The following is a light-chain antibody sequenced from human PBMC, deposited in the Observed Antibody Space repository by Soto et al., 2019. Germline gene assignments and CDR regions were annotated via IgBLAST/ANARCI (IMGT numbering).Light chain of an antibody. CDR3: QQANSFPIT. Sequence: INMTQSPSSVPASVGDRITITCLASQCISSWLAWYQQKPGKAPKLLIYAASSLQSGVPSRFGGSGSGTDFTLTISSLQPEDFATYYCQQANSFPITFGQGTRLE. CDR2: AAS. CDR1: QCISSW. V-gene: IGKV1D-12*01. J-gene: IGKJ5*01.